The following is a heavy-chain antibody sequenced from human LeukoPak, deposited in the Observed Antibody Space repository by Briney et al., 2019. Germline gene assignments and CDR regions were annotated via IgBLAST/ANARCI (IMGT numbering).Heavy chain of an antibody. CDR3: ARGNSSSWRHFDY. V-gene: IGHV4-39*07. CDR1: GGSSSSSSYY. Sequence: SETLSLTCTVSGGSSSSSSYYWGWIPQPPGKGLEWIGSIYYSGSTNYNPSLKSRVTISVDMSKNQFSLKLSSVTAADTAVYYCARGNSSSWRHFDYWGQGTLVTVSS. D-gene: IGHD6-13*01. CDR2: IYYSGST. J-gene: IGHJ4*02.